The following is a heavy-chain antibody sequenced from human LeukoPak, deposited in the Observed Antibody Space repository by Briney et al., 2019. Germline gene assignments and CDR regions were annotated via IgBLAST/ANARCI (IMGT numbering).Heavy chain of an antibody. V-gene: IGHV3-7*03. D-gene: IGHD3-3*01. CDR2: IKQDGSEK. CDR1: GFTFSSYW. CDR3: ARDPYYDFWSGYPGFDP. Sequence: PGGSLRLSCAVSGFTFSSYWMSWVRQAPGKGLERVANIKQDGSEKYYVDSVKGRFTSARDNAKNSLYLQMNSLRAEDTAVYYCARDPYYDFWSGYPGFDPWGQGTLVTVSS. J-gene: IGHJ5*02.